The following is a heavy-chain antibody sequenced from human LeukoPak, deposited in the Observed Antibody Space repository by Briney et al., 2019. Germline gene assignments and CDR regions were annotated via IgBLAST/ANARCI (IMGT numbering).Heavy chain of an antibody. J-gene: IGHJ4*02. CDR1: GYTFTSYG. CDR3: AREDSLVGVGELKY. CDR2: ISPYNGDT. D-gene: IGHD3-16*01. Sequence: ASVKVSCKAYGYTFTSYGISWVRQAPGQGLEWMGWISPYNGDTNYAQKLQGRVTMTTNTSTSTAYMELRSLRSDDTDVYYCAREDSLVGVGELKYWGQGTLVTVSS. V-gene: IGHV1-18*04.